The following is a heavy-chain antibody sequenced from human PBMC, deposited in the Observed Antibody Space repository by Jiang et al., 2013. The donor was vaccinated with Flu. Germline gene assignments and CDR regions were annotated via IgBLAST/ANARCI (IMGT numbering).Heavy chain of an antibody. D-gene: IGHD1-7*01. CDR3: ARDRDTTWNYDWLDR. CDR1: GYTFTNYA. Sequence: GAEVKKPGASVKVSCKASGYTFTNYAVHWVRQAPGRRLEWLGWINTATGDXKYSQKFQDRVTLTRDTSTSTAYMELSSLRSEDTALYYCARDRDTTWNYDWLDRWGPGTLVTVSS. V-gene: IGHV1-3*04. CDR2: INTATGDX. J-gene: IGHJ5*02.